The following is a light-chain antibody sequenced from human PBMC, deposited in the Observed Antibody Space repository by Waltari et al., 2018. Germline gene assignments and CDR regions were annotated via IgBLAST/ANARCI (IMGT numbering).Light chain of an antibody. Sequence: QSVLTQPPSVSGAPGQRVPISCTGSSSNIGAGSDVHWYQQLPGTAPKLLIYGNSNRPSGVPDRFSGSKSGTSASLAITGLQAEDEADYYCQSYDSSLSGGVFGGGTKLTVL. J-gene: IGLJ2*01. V-gene: IGLV1-40*01. CDR3: QSYDSSLSGGV. CDR1: SSNIGAGSD. CDR2: GNS.